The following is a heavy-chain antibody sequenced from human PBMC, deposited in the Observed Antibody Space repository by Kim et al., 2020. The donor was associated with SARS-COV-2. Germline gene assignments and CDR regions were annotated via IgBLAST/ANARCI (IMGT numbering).Heavy chain of an antibody. D-gene: IGHD2-15*01. Sequence: GGSLRLSCAASGFTFSSYGMHWVRQAPGKGLEWVAVISYDGSNKYYADSGKGRFTISRDNSKNTLYLQMNSLRAEDTAVYYCAKDRIHRDGYSNGIDYWGQGTLVTVSS. CDR2: ISYDGSNK. CDR3: AKDRIHRDGYSNGIDY. J-gene: IGHJ4*02. V-gene: IGHV3-30*18. CDR1: GFTFSSYG.